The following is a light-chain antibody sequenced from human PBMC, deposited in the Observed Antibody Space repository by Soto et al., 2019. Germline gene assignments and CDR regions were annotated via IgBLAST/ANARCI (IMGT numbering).Light chain of an antibody. CDR3: MQALQTPT. J-gene: IGKJ5*01. CDR2: LGS. CDR1: QSLLHSNGYNY. Sequence: DIVMTQSPLSQPVAPGEPASISCRSSQSLLHSNGYNYLDWYLQKPGQSPQLLIYLGSNRASGVPDRFSGSGSGTDFTLKISRVEAEDVGVYYCMQALQTPTFGQGTRLEI. V-gene: IGKV2-28*01.